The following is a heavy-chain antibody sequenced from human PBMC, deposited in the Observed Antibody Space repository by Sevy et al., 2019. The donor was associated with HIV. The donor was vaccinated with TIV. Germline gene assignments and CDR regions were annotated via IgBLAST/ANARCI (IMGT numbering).Heavy chain of an antibody. V-gene: IGHV3-23*01. J-gene: IGHJ3*02. CDR1: GFAFNXYA. CDR3: AKEATIVXMVAYAFDM. D-gene: IGHD2-8*01. Sequence: GGSLRLSCTASGFAFNXYAMYWVRQAPGKGLEWVSSISTNXNITYYADSVKGRFIVSRDSSKNTVYLQMHSLRVDDTAVYYCAKEATIVXMVAYAFDMWGQGTTVTVSS. CDR2: ISTNXNIT.